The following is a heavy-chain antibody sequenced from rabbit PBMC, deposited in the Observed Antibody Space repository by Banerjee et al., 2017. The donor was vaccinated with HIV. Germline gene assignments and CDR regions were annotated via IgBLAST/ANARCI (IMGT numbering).Heavy chain of an antibody. CDR1: GFSFSGSYW. CDR3: ARDLAGVIGWNFNL. D-gene: IGHD4-1*01. V-gene: IGHV1S45*01. CDR2: IYTGSGIT. J-gene: IGHJ4*01. Sequence: QELLVESGGGLVTLGGFMTLTCKASGFSFSGSYWIWWVRQAPGKGLEWIGCIYTGSGITYYASWVISRFTISKTSSTTVTLRMTSLTAADTATYFCARDLAGVIGWNFNLWGQGTHVTVS.